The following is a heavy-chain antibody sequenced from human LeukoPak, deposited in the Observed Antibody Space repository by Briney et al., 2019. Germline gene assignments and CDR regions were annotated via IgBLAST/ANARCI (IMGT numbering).Heavy chain of an antibody. D-gene: IGHD2-2*01. Sequence: ASVKVSCKASGGTFSSYAISWVRQAPGQGLEWMGGIIPIFGTANYAQKFQGRVTITTDESTSTAYMELSSLRSEDTAVYYCASTHCSSTSCDAYFQHWGQGTLVTVSS. J-gene: IGHJ1*01. CDR3: ASTHCSSTSCDAYFQH. CDR1: GGTFSSYA. V-gene: IGHV1-69*05. CDR2: IIPIFGTA.